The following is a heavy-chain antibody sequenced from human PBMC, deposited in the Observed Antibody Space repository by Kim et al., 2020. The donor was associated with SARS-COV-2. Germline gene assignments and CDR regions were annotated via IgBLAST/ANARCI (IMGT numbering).Heavy chain of an antibody. J-gene: IGHJ6*02. V-gene: IGHV3-11*01. D-gene: IGHD3-3*01. CDR3: ARDFWSGQYYYYYYGMDV. CDR2: ISSSGSTI. CDR1: GFTFSDYY. Sequence: GGSLRLSCAASGFTFSDYYMSWIRQAPGKGLEWVSYISSSGSTIYYADSVKGRFTISRDNAKNSLYLQMNSLRAEDTAVYYCARDFWSGQYYYYYYGMDVWGQGTTVTVSS.